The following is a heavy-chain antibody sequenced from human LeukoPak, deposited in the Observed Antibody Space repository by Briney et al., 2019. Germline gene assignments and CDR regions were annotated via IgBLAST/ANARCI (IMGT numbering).Heavy chain of an antibody. V-gene: IGHV1-2*02. Sequence: GASVKVSCKASGYTFTGYYTHWVRQAPGQGLEWMGWINPNSGGTNYAQKFQGRVTMTRDTSISTAYMELSRLRSDDTAVYYCAREVVVVAATLGYYYYGMDVWGQGTTVTVSS. CDR2: INPNSGGT. CDR1: GYTFTGYY. CDR3: AREVVVVAATLGYYYYGMDV. D-gene: IGHD2-15*01. J-gene: IGHJ6*02.